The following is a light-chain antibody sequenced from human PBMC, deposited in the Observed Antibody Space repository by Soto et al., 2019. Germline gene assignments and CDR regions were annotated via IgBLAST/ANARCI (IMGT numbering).Light chain of an antibody. V-gene: IGKV3-15*01. CDR1: QSVSSN. Sequence: EIVMTQSPVTLSVSPGERATLSCRASQSVSSNLAWYQQKPGQAPRLLIYDASTRATGIPARFSGSGSGTDFTLTISSLQSEDFAVYYCHQYNNWPRGKVGQGTKVDIK. CDR2: DAS. CDR3: HQYNNWPRGK. J-gene: IGKJ1*01.